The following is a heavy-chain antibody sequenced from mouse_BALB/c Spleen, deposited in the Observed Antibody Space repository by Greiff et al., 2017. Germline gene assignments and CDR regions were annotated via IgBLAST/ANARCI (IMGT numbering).Heavy chain of an antibody. J-gene: IGHJ4*01. D-gene: IGHD2-2*01. V-gene: IGHV2-6-7*01. Sequence: VKLVESGPGLVAPSQSLSITCTVSGFSLTGYGVNWVRQPPGKGLEWLGMIWGDGSTDYNSALKSRLSISKDNSKSQVFLKMNSLQTDDTARYYCARAYGYDSYYYAMDYWGQGTSVTVSS. CDR1: GFSLTGYG. CDR2: IWGDGST. CDR3: ARAYGYDSYYYAMDY.